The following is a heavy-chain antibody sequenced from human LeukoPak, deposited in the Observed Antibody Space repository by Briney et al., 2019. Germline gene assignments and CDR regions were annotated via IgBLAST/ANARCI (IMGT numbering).Heavy chain of an antibody. CDR2: IYHSGST. J-gene: IGHJ5*02. CDR3: ARSGSYVPRWFDP. D-gene: IGHD1-26*01. Sequence: PSETLSLTCAVSGGSISSGGYSWSWIQQPPGKGLEWIGYIYHSGSTYYNPSLKSRVTISVDGSKNQFSLKLSSVTAADTAVYYCARSGSYVPRWFDPWGQGTLVTVSS. CDR1: GGSISSGGYS. V-gene: IGHV4-30-2*01.